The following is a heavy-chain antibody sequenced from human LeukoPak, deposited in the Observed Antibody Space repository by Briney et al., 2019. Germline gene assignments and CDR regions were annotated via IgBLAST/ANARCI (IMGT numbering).Heavy chain of an antibody. Sequence: SETLSLTCTVSGDSISSNYWNWIRQPPGKGLEWIGAIHYSGSTNYNPSLKSRVTMSVDMSKNQLSLELNSVTAADTAVYYCARRVYGDLGNWLDPWGQGTLVTVSS. CDR3: ARRVYGDLGNWLDP. D-gene: IGHD4-17*01. J-gene: IGHJ5*02. CDR2: IHYSGST. CDR1: GDSISSNY. V-gene: IGHV4-59*08.